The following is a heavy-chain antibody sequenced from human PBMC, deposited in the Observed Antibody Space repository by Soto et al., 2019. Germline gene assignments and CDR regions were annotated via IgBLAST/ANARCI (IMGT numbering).Heavy chain of an antibody. V-gene: IGHV3-30-3*01. Sequence: PGGSLRLSCAASGFTFSSYAMHWVRQAPGKGLEWVAVISYDGSNKYYADSVKGRFTISRDNSKNTLYLQMNSLRAEDTAVYYCARERDVVVPAAVDYWGQGTLVTVSS. CDR2: ISYDGSNK. D-gene: IGHD2-2*01. CDR3: ARERDVVVPAAVDY. CDR1: GFTFSSYA. J-gene: IGHJ4*02.